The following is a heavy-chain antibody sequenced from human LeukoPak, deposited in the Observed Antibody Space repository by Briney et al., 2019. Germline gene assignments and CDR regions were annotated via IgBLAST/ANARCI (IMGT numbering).Heavy chain of an antibody. Sequence: PSETLSLTCAVYGGSFSGYYWSWIRQPPGKGLEWIGEINHSGSTNYNPSLKSRVTISVDTSKNQFSLKLSSVTAADTAVYYCARGGFRDTHFDYWGQGTLVTVSS. D-gene: IGHD3-10*01. CDR2: INHSGST. CDR3: ARGGFRDTHFDY. V-gene: IGHV4-34*01. CDR1: GGSFSGYY. J-gene: IGHJ4*02.